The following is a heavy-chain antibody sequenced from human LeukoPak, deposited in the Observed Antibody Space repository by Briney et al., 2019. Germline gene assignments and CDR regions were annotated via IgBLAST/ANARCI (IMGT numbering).Heavy chain of an antibody. CDR1: GFTFSSYA. CDR2: ISGSGGST. D-gene: IGHD3-22*01. CDR3: AKDRTDRYYDSSGYPAY. Sequence: GGSLRLSCAASGFTFSSYAMSWVRQAPGKGLEWVSAISGSGGSTYYADSVKGRFTISRDNSKNTLYLQMNSLRAEDTAVYYCAKDRTDRYYDSSGYPAYWGQGTLVTVSS. J-gene: IGHJ4*02. V-gene: IGHV3-23*01.